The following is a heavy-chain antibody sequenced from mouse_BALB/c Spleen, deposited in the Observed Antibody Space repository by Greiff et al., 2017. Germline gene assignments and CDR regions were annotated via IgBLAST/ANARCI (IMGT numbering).Heavy chain of an antibody. CDR3: ARHDYEGAMDY. V-gene: IGHV5-12-2*01. CDR1: GFTFSSYT. D-gene: IGHD2-4*01. CDR2: ISNGGGST. J-gene: IGHJ4*01. Sequence: EVMLVESGGGLVQPGGSLKLSCAASGFTFSSYTMSWVRQTPEKRLEWVAYISNGGGSTYYPDTVKGRFTISRDNAKNTLYLQMSSLKSEDTAMYYCARHDYEGAMDYWGQGTSVTVSS.